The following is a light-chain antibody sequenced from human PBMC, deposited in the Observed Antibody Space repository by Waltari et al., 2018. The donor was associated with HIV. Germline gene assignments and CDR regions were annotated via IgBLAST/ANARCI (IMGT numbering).Light chain of an antibody. Sequence: QSALTQPRSVSGSPGQSVTISCTGTSSDVGGYNYVSWYQQLPGKAPKLMIYDHTERPSGVPDRFSGSKSGNTASLTISGLQAGDEANYYCCSFAGGYTWLFGGGTKLTVL. CDR1: SSDVGGYNY. V-gene: IGLV2-11*01. CDR3: CSFAGGYTWL. J-gene: IGLJ2*01. CDR2: DHT.